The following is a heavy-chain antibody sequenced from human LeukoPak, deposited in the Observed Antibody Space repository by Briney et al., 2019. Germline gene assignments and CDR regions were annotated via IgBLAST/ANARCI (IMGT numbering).Heavy chain of an antibody. Sequence: GGSLRLSCAASGFTFSSYTMSWVRRAPGKGLEWVSSISSSRSYIYYADSVKGRSTISRDNAKNSLFLQMNSLRAEDTAVFYCARIGSSDAFDIWGQGTVVTVSS. CDR2: ISSSRSYI. V-gene: IGHV3-21*01. J-gene: IGHJ3*02. D-gene: IGHD3-10*01. CDR3: ARIGSSDAFDI. CDR1: GFTFSSYT.